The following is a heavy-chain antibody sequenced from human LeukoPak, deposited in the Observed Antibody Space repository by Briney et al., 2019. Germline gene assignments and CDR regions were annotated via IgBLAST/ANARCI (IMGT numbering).Heavy chain of an antibody. V-gene: IGHV3-7*03. CDR1: GFTFSSYW. Sequence: PGGSLRLSCAASGFTFSSYWMSWVGQAPGKGLEGVANIKQDGSEKYYVDSVKGRFTISRDNAKNSLYLQMNSLRAEDTAVYYCARAAYSSGWYGFFDYWGQGTLVTVSS. CDR3: ARAAYSSGWYGFFDY. D-gene: IGHD6-19*01. J-gene: IGHJ4*02. CDR2: IKQDGSEK.